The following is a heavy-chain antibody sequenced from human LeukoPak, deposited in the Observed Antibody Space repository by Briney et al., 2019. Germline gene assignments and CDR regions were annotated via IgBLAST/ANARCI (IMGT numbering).Heavy chain of an antibody. CDR3: ARARVPRRRSFDY. D-gene: IGHD6-25*01. J-gene: IGHJ4*02. CDR2: IYTSGST. CDR1: GGSISSGSYY. Sequence: PSQTLSLTCTVSGGSISSGSYYWSWIRQPAGKGLEWIGRIYTSGSTNYNPSLKSRVTISVDTSKNQFSLKLSSVTAADTAVYYCARARVPRRRSFDYWGQGTLVTVSS. V-gene: IGHV4-61*02.